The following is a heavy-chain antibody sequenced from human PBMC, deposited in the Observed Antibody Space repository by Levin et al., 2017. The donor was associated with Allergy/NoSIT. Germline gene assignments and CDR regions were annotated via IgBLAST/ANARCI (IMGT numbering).Heavy chain of an antibody. D-gene: IGHD5-12*01. CDR1: GFTFSSYG. Sequence: GGSLRLSCAASGFTFSSYGMHWVRQAPGKGLEWVAVLWYDGSNKYYADSVKGRFTISRDNSKNTLYLQMNSPRAEDTAVYYCARDRDIVATIGANWFDPWGQGTLVTVSS. J-gene: IGHJ5*02. V-gene: IGHV3-33*01. CDR2: LWYDGSNK. CDR3: ARDRDIVATIGANWFDP.